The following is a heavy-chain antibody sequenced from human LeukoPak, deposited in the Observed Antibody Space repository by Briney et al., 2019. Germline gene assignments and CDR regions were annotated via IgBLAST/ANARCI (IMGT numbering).Heavy chain of an antibody. CDR1: GYTLTELS. Sequence: GASVKVSCKVSGYTLTELSMHWVRQAPGKGLEWMGGFDPEDGETIYAQKSQGRVTMTEDTSTDTAYMELSSLRSEDTAVYYCATARIVVVPAALSYWGQGTLVTVSS. V-gene: IGHV1-24*01. D-gene: IGHD2-2*01. J-gene: IGHJ4*02. CDR3: ATARIVVVPAALSY. CDR2: FDPEDGET.